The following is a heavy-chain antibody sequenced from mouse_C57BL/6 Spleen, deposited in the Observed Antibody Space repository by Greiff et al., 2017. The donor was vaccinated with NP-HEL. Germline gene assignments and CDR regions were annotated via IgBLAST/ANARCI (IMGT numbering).Heavy chain of an antibody. D-gene: IGHD4-1*01. Sequence: VQLQESGPELVKPGASVKISCKASGYTFTDYYINWVKQRPGQGLEWIGWIFPGSGSTYYNEKFKGKATLTVDKSSSTAYMLLSSLTSEDSAVYFCARSRGLGREGGYFDYWGQGTTLTVSS. J-gene: IGHJ2*01. CDR1: GYTFTDYY. CDR2: IFPGSGST. CDR3: ARSRGLGREGGYFDY. V-gene: IGHV1-75*01.